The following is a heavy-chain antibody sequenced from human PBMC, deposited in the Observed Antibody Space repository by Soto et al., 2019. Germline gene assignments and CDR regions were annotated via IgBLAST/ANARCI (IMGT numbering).Heavy chain of an antibody. V-gene: IGHV3-48*03. J-gene: IGHJ4*02. CDR3: AREIQLWKPFDY. D-gene: IGHD5-18*01. CDR1: GFTFSSYE. CDR2: ISSSGSTI. Sequence: EVQLVESGGGLVQPGGSLRLSCAASGFTFSSYEMNWVRQAPGKGLEWVSYISSSGSTIYYADSVKGRFTISRDNAKNSLYLQIDSLRAEDTAVYYCAREIQLWKPFDYWGQGTLVTVSS.